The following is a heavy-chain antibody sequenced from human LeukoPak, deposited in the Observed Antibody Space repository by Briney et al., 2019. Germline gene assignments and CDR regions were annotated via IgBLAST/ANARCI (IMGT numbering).Heavy chain of an antibody. CDR2: IYHSGST. Sequence: PSETLSLTCTVSGGSICSGGYYWSWIRQPPGKGLEWIGYIYHSGSTYYNPSLKSRVTISVDRSKNQFSLKLSSVTAADTAVYYCARDHPLGYCSSTSCFNYWGQGTLVTVSS. CDR3: ARDHPLGYCSSTSCFNY. J-gene: IGHJ4*02. V-gene: IGHV4-30-2*01. D-gene: IGHD2-2*01. CDR1: GGSICSGGYY.